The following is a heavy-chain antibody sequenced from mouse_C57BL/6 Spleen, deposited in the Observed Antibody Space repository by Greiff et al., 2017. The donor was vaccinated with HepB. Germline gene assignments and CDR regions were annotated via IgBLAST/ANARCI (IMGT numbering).Heavy chain of an antibody. CDR1: GYTFTDYY. CDR2: INPNNGGT. CDR3: ARQASYYEYDGDAMDY. J-gene: IGHJ4*01. D-gene: IGHD2-4*01. V-gene: IGHV1-26*01. Sequence: EVQLQQSGPELVKPGASVKISCKASGYTFTDYYMNWVKQSHGKSLEWIGDINPNNGGTSYNQKFKGKATLTVDKSSSTAYMELRSLTSEDSAVYYGARQASYYEYDGDAMDYWGQGTSVTVSS.